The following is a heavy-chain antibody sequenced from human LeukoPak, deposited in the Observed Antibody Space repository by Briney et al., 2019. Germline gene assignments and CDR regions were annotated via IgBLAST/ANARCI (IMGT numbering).Heavy chain of an antibody. CDR2: IIPILGIA. D-gene: IGHD2-15*01. J-gene: IGHJ6*02. V-gene: IGHV1-69*04. CDR1: GYTFTSYG. CDR3: ARETVDIVVVVATGSMDV. Sequence: VASVKVSCKASGYTFTSYGISWVRQAPGQGLEWMGRIIPILGIANYAQKFQGRVTITADKSTSTAYMELSSLRSEDTAVYYCARETVDIVVVVATGSMDVWDQGTTVTVSS.